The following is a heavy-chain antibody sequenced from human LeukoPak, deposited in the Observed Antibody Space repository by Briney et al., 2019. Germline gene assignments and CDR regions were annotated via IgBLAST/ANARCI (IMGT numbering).Heavy chain of an antibody. D-gene: IGHD1-26*01. Sequence: PSETLSLTCTVSGGSISSYYWSWIRQPAGKGLEWIGYIYYSGSTNYNPSLKSRVTISVDTSKNQFSLKLSPVTAADTAVYYCARGTVGLYYFDYWGQGTLVTVSS. CDR3: ARGTVGLYYFDY. CDR2: IYYSGST. V-gene: IGHV4-59*01. J-gene: IGHJ4*02. CDR1: GGSISSYY.